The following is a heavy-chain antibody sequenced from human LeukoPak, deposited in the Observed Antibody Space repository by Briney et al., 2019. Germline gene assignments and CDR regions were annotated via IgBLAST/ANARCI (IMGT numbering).Heavy chain of an antibody. J-gene: IGHJ6*02. CDR2: IYHSGST. Sequence: PSETLSLTCTVSGGSISSYYWGWIRQPPGKGLEWIGSIYHSGSTYYNPSLKSRVTISVDTSKNQFSLKLSSVTAADTAVYYCARGTLYYGMDVWGQGTTVTVSS. CDR1: GGSISSYY. CDR3: ARGTLYYGMDV. D-gene: IGHD2-2*01. V-gene: IGHV4-38-2*02.